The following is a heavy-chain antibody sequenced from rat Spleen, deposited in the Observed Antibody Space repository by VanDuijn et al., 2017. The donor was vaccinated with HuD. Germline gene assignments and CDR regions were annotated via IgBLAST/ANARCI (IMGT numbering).Heavy chain of an antibody. CDR2: ISNDGGTT. V-gene: IGHV5-58*01. Sequence: EVQLVETGGGLVQPGESLKLSCVASGFTFSSYWMYWIRQAPGEGLEWVSSISNDGGTTYYPESVKGRFTVSRDNAKSTLYLQMNSLRSEDTATYYCTTLTDGTYYPYFDYWGQGVMVTVSS. J-gene: IGHJ2*01. CDR3: TTLTDGTYYPYFDY. CDR1: GFTFSSYW. D-gene: IGHD1-12*02.